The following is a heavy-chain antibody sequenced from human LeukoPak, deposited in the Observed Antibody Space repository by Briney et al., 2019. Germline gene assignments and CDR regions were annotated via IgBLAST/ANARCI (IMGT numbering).Heavy chain of an antibody. J-gene: IGHJ4*02. CDR2: IYYSGYT. D-gene: IGHD3-22*01. CDR1: GGSISSHY. V-gene: IGHV4-59*11. Sequence: SETLSLTCTVSGGSISSHYWSWIRQPPGKGLEWIGYIYYSGYTNYNPSLKSRVTISLDTSKNHFSLKLSSVTAADTAVYYCARSYDSSGYYYYFDYWGQGTLATVSS. CDR3: ARSYDSSGYYYYFDY.